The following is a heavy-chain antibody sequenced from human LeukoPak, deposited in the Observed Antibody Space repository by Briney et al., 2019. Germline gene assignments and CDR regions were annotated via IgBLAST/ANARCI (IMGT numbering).Heavy chain of an antibody. D-gene: IGHD6-6*01. V-gene: IGHV1-2*02. CDR3: ARDIKDVSSSILNFDY. CDR2: INPNSGGT. J-gene: IGHJ4*02. Sequence: ASVKVSCKASGYTFTGYYMHWVRQAPGQGLEWMGWINPNSGGTNYAQKFQGRVTMTRDTSISTAYMELSRLRSDDTAVYYCARDIKDVSSSILNFDYWGQGTLVTVSS. CDR1: GYTFTGYY.